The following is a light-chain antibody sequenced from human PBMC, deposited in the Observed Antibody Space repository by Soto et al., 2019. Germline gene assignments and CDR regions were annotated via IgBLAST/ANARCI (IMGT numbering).Light chain of an antibody. CDR2: DVS. CDR3: SSHISSSLE. V-gene: IGLV2-14*01. Sequence: QSALTQPASVSGSPGQSITISCTGTSSDVGGYNYVSWYQQHPGKAPKLMIYDVSNRPSGVSNRFSGSKSGNTASLTISGLQAEDEADYYCSSHISSSLEFGGGTKLTVL. CDR1: SSDVGGYNY. J-gene: IGLJ2*01.